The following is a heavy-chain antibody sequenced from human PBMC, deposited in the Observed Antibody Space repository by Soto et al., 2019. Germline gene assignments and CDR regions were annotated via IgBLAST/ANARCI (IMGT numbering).Heavy chain of an antibody. V-gene: IGHV3-30*18. CDR1: GFTFSTYG. CDR2: ISHDGINK. D-gene: IGHD3-22*01. CDR3: VKNYDTGGYYQFDY. J-gene: IGHJ4*02. Sequence: GGSLRLSCATSGFTFSTYGLHWVRQALGKGLEWVAFISHDGINKYYGDSVKGRFTVSRDNTKNTLYLQMNSLRAEDTAVYFCVKNYDTGGYYQFDYWGRGTLVTVSS.